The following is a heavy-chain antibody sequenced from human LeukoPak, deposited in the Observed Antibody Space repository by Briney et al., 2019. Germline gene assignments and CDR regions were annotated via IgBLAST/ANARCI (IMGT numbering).Heavy chain of an antibody. CDR1: GGSISDYY. V-gene: IGHV4-59*01. CDR2: IFYSGST. J-gene: IGHJ5*02. D-gene: IGHD6-19*01. CDR3: ARRIAVGWFDP. Sequence: SETLSLTCTASGGSISDYYWSWIRQPPGKGLEWIGYIFYSGSTNYNPSLKSRVTISVDTSKSQFSLKLSSVTAADTAVYYCARRIAVGWFDPWGQGTLVTVSS.